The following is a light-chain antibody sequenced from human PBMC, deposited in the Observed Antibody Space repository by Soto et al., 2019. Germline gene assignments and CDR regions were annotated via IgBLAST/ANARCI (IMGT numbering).Light chain of an antibody. CDR3: QHYNSYSQA. CDR1: KTISRW. J-gene: IGKJ1*01. CDR2: KAS. V-gene: IGKV1-5*03. Sequence: DIQMSQSPSTLSGSVGDRVTITCRASKTISRWLAWSQQKPGKAPKPLFYKASSLKSRVPSRFSGSGSGTEFTLTISSLPLDDFAAYYCQHYNSYSQALGQGCKADTK.